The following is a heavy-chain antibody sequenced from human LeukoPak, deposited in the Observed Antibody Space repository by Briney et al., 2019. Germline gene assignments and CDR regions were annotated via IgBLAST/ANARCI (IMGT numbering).Heavy chain of an antibody. CDR2: IYTSGST. V-gene: IGHV4-4*07. CDR3: ARHIATGDYLKY. J-gene: IGHJ4*02. Sequence: SETLSLTCTVSGGSISSYYWTWIRQPAGKGLEWIGRIYTSGSTNYSPSLKSRVTMSVDTSKNEFSLKLSSVTAADTAVYYCARHIATGDYLKYWGEGTLVTVSP. CDR1: GGSISSYY. D-gene: IGHD4-17*01.